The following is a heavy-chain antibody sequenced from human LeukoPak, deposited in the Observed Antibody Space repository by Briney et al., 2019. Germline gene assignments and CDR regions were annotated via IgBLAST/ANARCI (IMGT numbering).Heavy chain of an antibody. CDR3: AKGGSYCGGDCYSDY. CDR2: ISGSGGST. J-gene: IGHJ4*02. Sequence: PGGSLRLSCAASVFTFSSYAMSWVRQAPGKGLEWVSAISGSGGSTYYADSVKGRFTISRDNSKNTLYLQMNSLRAEDTAVYYCAKGGSYCGGDCYSDYWGQGTLVTVSS. CDR1: VFTFSSYA. D-gene: IGHD2-21*01. V-gene: IGHV3-23*01.